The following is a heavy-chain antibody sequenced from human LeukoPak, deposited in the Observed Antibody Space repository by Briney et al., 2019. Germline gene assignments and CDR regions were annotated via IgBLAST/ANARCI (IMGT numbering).Heavy chain of an antibody. CDR2: MNPNSGNT. CDR1: GYTFTSYD. V-gene: IGHV1-8*01. Sequence: ASVTVSCTASGYTFTSYDINWVRQAPGQGLEWMGWMNPNSGNTGYAQKFQGRVTMTRNTSISTAYMELSSLRSEDTAVYYCARGYCSSTSCSDDYWGQGTLVTVSS. D-gene: IGHD2-2*01. CDR3: ARGYCSSTSCSDDY. J-gene: IGHJ4*02.